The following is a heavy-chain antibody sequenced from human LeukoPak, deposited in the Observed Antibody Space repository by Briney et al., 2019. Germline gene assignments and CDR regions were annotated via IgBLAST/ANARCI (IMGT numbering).Heavy chain of an antibody. CDR2: IYHSGGT. CDR3: ARDQIGLIGQQLVRGWFDP. Sequence: SETLSLTCTVSGYSITRGYYWGWIRQPPGKGLEWIGSIYHSGGTYYNPSLKSRVTMSVDTSKNQFSLKLSSVTAADTAVYYCARDQIGLIGQQLVRGWFDPWGQGTLVTVSS. J-gene: IGHJ5*02. D-gene: IGHD6-13*01. V-gene: IGHV4-38-2*02. CDR1: GYSITRGYY.